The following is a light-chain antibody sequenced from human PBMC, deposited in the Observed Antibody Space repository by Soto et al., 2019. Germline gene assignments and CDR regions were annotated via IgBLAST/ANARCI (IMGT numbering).Light chain of an antibody. J-gene: IGKJ1*01. Sequence: DIQMTQSPSSLSASVGDRVTITCRASQSITSYLNWYQQKPGKAPQLLIYAESSLQSGVPSRFSGSGSGTDFTLTISSLQPEDFATYFSQQSYTTPWTFGQGTKVEVK. V-gene: IGKV1-39*01. CDR3: QQSYTTPWT. CDR2: AES. CDR1: QSITSY.